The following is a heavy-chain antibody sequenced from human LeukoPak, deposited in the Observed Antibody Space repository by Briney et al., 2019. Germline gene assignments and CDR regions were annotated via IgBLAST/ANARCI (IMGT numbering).Heavy chain of an antibody. CDR1: GFTLDDYA. V-gene: IGHV3-9*01. J-gene: IGHJ6*03. CDR2: ISWNSGSI. CDR3: AASNVAYYYYYMDV. Sequence: GGSLRLSCAASGFTLDDYAMHGVRQAPGKGLEWVSGISWNSGSIGYADSVKGRFTISRDNANNSLYLQMNSLRAEDTALYYCAASNVAYYYYYMDVWGKGTTVTVSS.